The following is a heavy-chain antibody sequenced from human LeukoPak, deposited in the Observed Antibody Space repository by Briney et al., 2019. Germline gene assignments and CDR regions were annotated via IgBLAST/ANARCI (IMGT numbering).Heavy chain of an antibody. CDR2: ITRSSTTI. CDR1: GFNFSIYS. V-gene: IGHV3-48*01. Sequence: GGSLRLSCAASGFNFSIYSMNWVRQAPGKGLEWVSYITRSSTTIYYADSVKGRFTISRDNAKNSLYLQMNSLKTEDTAVYYCTTDPAGTTRGYWGQGTLVTVSS. J-gene: IGHJ4*02. D-gene: IGHD1-7*01. CDR3: TTDPAGTTRGY.